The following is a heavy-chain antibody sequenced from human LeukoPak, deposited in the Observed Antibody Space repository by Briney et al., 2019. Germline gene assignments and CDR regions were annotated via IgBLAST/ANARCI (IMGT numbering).Heavy chain of an antibody. CDR2: IYPGDSDT. Sequence: AGESLKISCKGSGYSFTSYWIGWVRQMPGKGLEWMGIIYPGDSDTRYSPSFQGQVTISADKSISTAYLQWSSLKASDTAMYYCARQYCTSASCYTSADYWGQGTLVTVSS. J-gene: IGHJ4*02. D-gene: IGHD2-2*02. V-gene: IGHV5-51*01. CDR1: GYSFTSYW. CDR3: ARQYCTSASCYTSADY.